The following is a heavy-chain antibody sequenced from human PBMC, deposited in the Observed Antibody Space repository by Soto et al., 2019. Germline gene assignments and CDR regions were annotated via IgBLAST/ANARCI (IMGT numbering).Heavy chain of an antibody. J-gene: IGHJ6*02. CDR3: ARDPVVVVVPADLNYYYGMDV. V-gene: IGHV4-31*03. CDR2: IYYSGST. Sequence: TLSLTCTVSGGSISSGGYYWSWIRQHPGKGLEWIGYIYYSGSTYYNPSLKSRVTISVDTSKNQFSLKLSSVTAADTAVYYCARDPVVVVVPADLNYYYGMDVWGQGTTVTVSS. CDR1: GGSISSGGYY. D-gene: IGHD2-2*01.